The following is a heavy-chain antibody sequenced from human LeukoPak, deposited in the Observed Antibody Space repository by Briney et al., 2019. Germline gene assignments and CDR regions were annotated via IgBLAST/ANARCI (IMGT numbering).Heavy chain of an antibody. D-gene: IGHD6-19*01. Sequence: SETLPLTCAVYGGSFSGYYWSWIRQPPGKGLEWIGEINHSGSTNYNPSLKSRVTISVDTSKNQFSLKLSSVTAADTAVYYCARAVAGTGYYFDYWGQGTLVTVSS. CDR1: GGSFSGYY. CDR3: ARAVAGTGYYFDY. V-gene: IGHV4-34*01. J-gene: IGHJ4*02. CDR2: INHSGST.